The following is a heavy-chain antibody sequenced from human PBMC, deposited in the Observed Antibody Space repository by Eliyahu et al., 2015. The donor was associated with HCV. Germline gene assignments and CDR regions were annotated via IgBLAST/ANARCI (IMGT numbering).Heavy chain of an antibody. CDR3: ARDMGINLMVITGLDL. D-gene: IGHD3-22*01. Sequence: QVQLVQSGAELKKPGSSVKVSCKASGGTFTSKTVSWVRQAPGQGLEWMGKIIPTVDVAHYAQKFQGRLSISADKSTNTVYMELASLKSDDTAVYYCARDMGINLMVITGLDLWGQGTLVTVSS. V-gene: IGHV1-69*08. CDR1: GGTFTSKT. J-gene: IGHJ4*02. CDR2: IIPTVDVA.